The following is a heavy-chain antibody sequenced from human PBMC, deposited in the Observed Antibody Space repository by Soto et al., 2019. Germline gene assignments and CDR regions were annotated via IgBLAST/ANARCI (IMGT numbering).Heavy chain of an antibody. V-gene: IGHV4-30-4*01. CDR1: GDSISSDDYH. CDR3: ARAPVGMDSINFFDH. Sequence: TLSLTCTVSGDSISSDDYHWSWIRQYPGKGLEWIGYIYNGGRTFYRPSLESRINMSLDATKNSYSLRLTSVTAADTAVYYCARAPVGMDSINFFDHWGQGILVTVSS. J-gene: IGHJ4*02. D-gene: IGHD2-8*01. CDR2: IYNGGRT.